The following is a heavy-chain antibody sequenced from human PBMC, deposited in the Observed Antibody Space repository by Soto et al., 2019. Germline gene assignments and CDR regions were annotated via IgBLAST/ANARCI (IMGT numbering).Heavy chain of an antibody. CDR3: ARNYYDSGGGFDY. Sequence: PGGSLRLSCAASGFTFSSYMSWVRQAPGKGLEWVSVIYSGGSTYYADSVKGRFTISRDNSKNTLYLQMNSLRAEDTAVYYCARNYYDSGGGFDYWGQGTLVTVSS. CDR1: GFTFSSY. D-gene: IGHD3-22*01. V-gene: IGHV3-53*01. J-gene: IGHJ4*02. CDR2: IYSGGST.